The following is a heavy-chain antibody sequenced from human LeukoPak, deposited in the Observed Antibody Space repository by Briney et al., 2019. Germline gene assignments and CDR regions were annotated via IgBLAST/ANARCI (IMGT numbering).Heavy chain of an antibody. Sequence: SETLSLTCTVSGGSVSSGDYYWSWIRQPPGKGLEWIGYIYYSGSTYYNPSLKSRVTISVDTSKNQFSLKLSSVTAADTAVYYCAKGIAAADNRFDPWGQGTLVTVSS. CDR2: IYYSGST. CDR3: AKGIAAADNRFDP. J-gene: IGHJ5*02. D-gene: IGHD6-13*01. CDR1: GGSVSSGDYY. V-gene: IGHV4-30-4*08.